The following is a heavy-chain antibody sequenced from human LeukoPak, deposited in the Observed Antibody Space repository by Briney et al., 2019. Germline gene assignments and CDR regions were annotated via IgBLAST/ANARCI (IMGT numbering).Heavy chain of an antibody. CDR1: GGSISSSSYY. Sequence: PSDTLSLTCTVSGGSISSSSYYWGWIRQPPGKGLEWIGSIYYSGSTYYNPSLKSRVTISVDTSKNQFSLKLSSVTAADTAVYYCARPASYDFWSGYSPGWFDPWGQGTLVTVSS. J-gene: IGHJ5*02. CDR3: ARPASYDFWSGYSPGWFDP. D-gene: IGHD3-3*01. CDR2: IYYSGST. V-gene: IGHV4-39*01.